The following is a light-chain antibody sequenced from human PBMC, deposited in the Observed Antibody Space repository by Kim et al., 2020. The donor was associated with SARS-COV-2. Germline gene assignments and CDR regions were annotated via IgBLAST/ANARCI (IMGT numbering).Light chain of an antibody. V-gene: IGKV3-20*01. CDR3: QQYGSLPFT. CDR1: QSVSSN. J-gene: IGKJ3*01. Sequence: LSQRERATLSCRASQSVSSNLAWYQQRPGQAPRLLIYGASNRATGIPDRFSGSGSGTDFTLTISRLEPEDFAVYYCQQYGSLPFTFGPGTKVDIK. CDR2: GAS.